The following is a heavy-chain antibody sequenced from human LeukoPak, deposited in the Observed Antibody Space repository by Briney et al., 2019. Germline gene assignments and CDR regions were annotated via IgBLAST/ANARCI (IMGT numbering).Heavy chain of an antibody. CDR1: GDSVSSNSAA. CDR2: TYYKSKWNY. V-gene: IGHV6-1*01. CDR3: ARTGIAAGTTTYFDY. Sequence: SQTLSLTCAISGDSVSSNSAAWNWTRQSPLRGLEWLGRTYYKSKWNYDYAESVKSRVTFTPDTSKNQFSLQLTSVTPEDTALYYCARTGIAAGTTTYFDYWGQGTLVTVSS. D-gene: IGHD6-13*01. J-gene: IGHJ4*02.